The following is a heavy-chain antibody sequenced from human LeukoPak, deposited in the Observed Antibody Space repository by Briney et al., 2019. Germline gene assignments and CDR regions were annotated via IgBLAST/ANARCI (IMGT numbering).Heavy chain of an antibody. D-gene: IGHD3-16*01. CDR1: GYTFTGYY. J-gene: IGHJ4*02. Sequence: ASVKVSCKASGYTFTGYYMHWVRQAPGQGLEWMGWINPNSGGTNYAQKFQGWVTMTRDTSISTAYMELSRLRSDDTAVYYCARGPTIMITFGGVGGFDYWGQGTLVTVSS. CDR3: ARGPTIMITFGGVGGFDY. V-gene: IGHV1-2*04. CDR2: INPNSGGT.